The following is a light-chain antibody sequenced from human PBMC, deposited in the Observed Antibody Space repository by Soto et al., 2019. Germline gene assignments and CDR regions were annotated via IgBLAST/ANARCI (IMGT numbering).Light chain of an antibody. CDR2: GAS. J-gene: IGKJ2*01. CDR3: HHYNNFPPYT. CDR1: QSVSSN. V-gene: IGKV3-15*01. Sequence: EIVMTQSPATLSVSPGERATLSCRASQSVSSNLAWYQQKPGQAPRLLIYGASTRATGIPARFSGSGSGTEFTLTISSLQSEDFAVYYCHHYNNFPPYTFGQGTKVDIK.